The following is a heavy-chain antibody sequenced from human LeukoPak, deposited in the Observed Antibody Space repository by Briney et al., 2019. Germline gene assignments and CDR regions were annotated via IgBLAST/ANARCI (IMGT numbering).Heavy chain of an antibody. V-gene: IGHV3-23*01. CDR3: AKALAYSSRSELGY. Sequence: GGSLRLSCAASGFTFSSYAMSWVRQAPGKGLEWVSAISGSGGSTYYADSVKGRFTISRDNSKNTLYLQMNSLRAKDTAVYYCAKALAYSSRSELGYWGQGTLVTVSS. CDR1: GFTFSSYA. D-gene: IGHD6-13*01. J-gene: IGHJ4*02. CDR2: ISGSGGST.